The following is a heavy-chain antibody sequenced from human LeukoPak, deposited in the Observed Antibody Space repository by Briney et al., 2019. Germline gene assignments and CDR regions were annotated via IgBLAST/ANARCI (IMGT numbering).Heavy chain of an antibody. CDR2: INHSGST. CDR1: GGSFSGYY. CDR3: ASAGEYGSSGSLNVRPNYYYGMDV. Sequence: SSETLSLTCAVYGGSFSGYYWSWIRQPPGKGLEWIGEINHSGSTNYNPSLKSRVTISVDTSKNQFSLKLSSVTAADTAVYYCASAGEYGSSGSLNVRPNYYYGMDVWGQGTTVTVSS. D-gene: IGHD3-22*01. J-gene: IGHJ6*02. V-gene: IGHV4-34*01.